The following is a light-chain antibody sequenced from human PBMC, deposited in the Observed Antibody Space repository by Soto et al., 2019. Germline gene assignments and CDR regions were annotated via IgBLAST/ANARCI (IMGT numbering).Light chain of an antibody. CDR3: SSYAGSSTFVV. V-gene: IGLV2-23*02. Sequence: QSALTQPASVSGSPGQSITISCTGTSSDVGSYNIVSWYQQHPGKAPKLMIQEVTKRPSGVSNRFSGSKSGSTASLTISVLQPEDEADYYCSSYAGSSTFVVFGGGTKLTVL. CDR1: SSDVGSYNI. J-gene: IGLJ2*01. CDR2: EVT.